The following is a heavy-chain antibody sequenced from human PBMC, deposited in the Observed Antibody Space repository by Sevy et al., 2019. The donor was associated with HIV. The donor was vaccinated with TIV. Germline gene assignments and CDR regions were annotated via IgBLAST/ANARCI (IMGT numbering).Heavy chain of an antibody. Sequence: GGSLRLSCAASGFTFSSYWMTWVRQAPGKGLEWVANIKQDGSEKYYVDSVKGRFTISRDNAKNSLYLQMNSLRAEDTAVYYCAREGSGSLWYYFDYWGQGTLVTASS. CDR1: GFTFSSYW. V-gene: IGHV3-7*01. CDR2: IKQDGSEK. J-gene: IGHJ4*02. D-gene: IGHD3-22*01. CDR3: AREGSGSLWYYFDY.